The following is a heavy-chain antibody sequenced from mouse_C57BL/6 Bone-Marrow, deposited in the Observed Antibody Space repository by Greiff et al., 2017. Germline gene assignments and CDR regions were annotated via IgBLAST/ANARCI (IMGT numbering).Heavy chain of an antibody. J-gene: IGHJ1*03. V-gene: IGHV1-26*01. CDR3: ALPWYFDV. CDR1: GYTFTDYY. CDR2: INPNNGGT. Sequence: EVQLQQSGPELVKPGASVKISCKASGYTFTDYYMNWVKQSHGKSLEWIGYINPNNGGTSYNQTFKGKATLTVYKSSSTVYMELSRLTSEDSAVYYCALPWYFDVWGTGTTVTVSS.